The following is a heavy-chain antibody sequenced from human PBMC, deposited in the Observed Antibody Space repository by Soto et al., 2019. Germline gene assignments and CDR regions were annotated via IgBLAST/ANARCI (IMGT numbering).Heavy chain of an antibody. CDR2: IYYSGNT. CDR1: GDSISSGDYY. J-gene: IGHJ1*01. Sequence: SETLSLTCTVSGDSISSGDYYWSWIRQPPGKGLEWIGCIYYSGNTYYNPSLKRRFSISVDTSKNQFSLQLSSVTVADTAVYYCARDFRRYSSPQGPLEHWGLGTLVTVSS. V-gene: IGHV4-30-4*01. D-gene: IGHD3-22*01. CDR3: ARDFRRYSSPQGPLEH.